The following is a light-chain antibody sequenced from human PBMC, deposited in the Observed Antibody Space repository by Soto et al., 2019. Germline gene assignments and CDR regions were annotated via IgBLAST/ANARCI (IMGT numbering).Light chain of an antibody. CDR1: QTVSSR. CDR2: SAS. J-gene: IGKJ1*01. CDR3: QHYNSWPRA. V-gene: IGKV3-15*01. Sequence: EIVMTQSPATLSGSVGERATLSCRASQTVSSRLAWYQQKPGKAPRLLIYSASTTKTGIPARFSGSGSGTEFTLTISSLQSEDFAAYYCQHYNSWPRAFGQGTKVDIK.